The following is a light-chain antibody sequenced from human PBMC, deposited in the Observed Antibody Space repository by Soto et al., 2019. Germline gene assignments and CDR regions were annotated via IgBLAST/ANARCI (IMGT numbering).Light chain of an antibody. CDR2: DAF. Sequence: EIVMTQSPATLSVSPGERATLSCRASQSVSSNLAWYQQKPDQAPRLLIYDAFIRATGVPDRFSGSGSGTDFTLTISRLEPEDFAVYYCQVYTSLPQTFGQGTKVDIK. J-gene: IGKJ1*01. CDR1: QSVSSN. V-gene: IGKV3D-15*02. CDR3: QVYTSLPQT.